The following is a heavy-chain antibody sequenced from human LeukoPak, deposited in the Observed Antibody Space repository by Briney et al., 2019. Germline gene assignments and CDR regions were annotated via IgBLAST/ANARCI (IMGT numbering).Heavy chain of an antibody. V-gene: IGHV4-34*01. J-gene: IGHJ5*02. CDR2: INHSGST. CDR3: ARGGRGYTSGPYNWFDP. CDR1: GGSFSGYY. Sequence: SETLSLTCAVYGGSFSGYYWSWIRQPPGKGLEWIGEINHSGSTNYNPSLKSRVTISVDTSKNQFSLKLSSVTAADTAVYYCARGGRGYTSGPYNWFDPWGQGALVTVSS. D-gene: IGHD5-18*01.